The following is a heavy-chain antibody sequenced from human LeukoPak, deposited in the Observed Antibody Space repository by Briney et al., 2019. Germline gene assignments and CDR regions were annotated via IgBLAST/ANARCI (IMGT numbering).Heavy chain of an antibody. CDR3: ARGVVTKNTAMVIKDDY. CDR2: INPNSGGT. V-gene: IGHV1-2*06. CDR1: GYTFTGYY. D-gene: IGHD5-18*01. J-gene: IGHJ4*02. Sequence: ASVKVSCKASGYTFTGYYMHWVRQAPGQGLEWMGRINPNSGGTNYAQKFQGRVTMTRDTSISTAYMELSSLRSEDTAVYYCARGVVTKNTAMVIKDDYWGQGTLVTVSS.